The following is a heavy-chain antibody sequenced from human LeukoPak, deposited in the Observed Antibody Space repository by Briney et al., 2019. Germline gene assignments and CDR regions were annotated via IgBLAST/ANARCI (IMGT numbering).Heavy chain of an antibody. Sequence: SETLSLTCAVYGGFFSGYYWSWIRHPPGKGREWIGEINHSGSTNYNPSLKSRVTISEETSKSQCSLTLNSVTAADTAVYYCTGHDTTTGTYYRRRTWFDPWGQGTLVTVSS. D-gene: IGHD3-10*01. CDR3: TGHDTTTGTYYRRRTWFDP. CDR1: GGFFSGYY. CDR2: INHSGST. V-gene: IGHV4-34*01. J-gene: IGHJ5*02.